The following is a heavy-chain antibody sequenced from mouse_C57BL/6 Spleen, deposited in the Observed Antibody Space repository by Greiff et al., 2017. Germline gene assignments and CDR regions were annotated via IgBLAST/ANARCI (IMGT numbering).Heavy chain of an antibody. CDR3: ARETTVGYFDV. Sequence: QVQLQQSGAELVRPGTSVKVSCKASGYAFTNYLIEWVKQRPGQGLEWIGVINPGSGGTNYNEKFQGKATLTADKSSSTAYMQLSSLTSEDAAVYFWARETTVGYFDVWGTGTTVTVSS. D-gene: IGHD1-1*01. CDR2: INPGSGGT. V-gene: IGHV1-54*01. J-gene: IGHJ1*03. CDR1: GYAFTNYL.